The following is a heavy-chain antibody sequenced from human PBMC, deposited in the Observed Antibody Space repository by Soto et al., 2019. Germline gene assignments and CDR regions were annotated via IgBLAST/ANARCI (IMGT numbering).Heavy chain of an antibody. CDR3: AKQLMVRGVVLLFDY. CDR2: ISSSGGST. V-gene: IGHV3-23*01. CDR1: GFSFSSYA. D-gene: IGHD3-10*01. J-gene: IGHJ4*02. Sequence: EVQLLESGGGLVQPGGSLRLSCGASGFSFSSYAMSWVRQAPGKGLEWVSGISSSGGSTYYADSVKGRFTISRDNAKNTLYMQMNSLRVEDTAVYSCAKQLMVRGVVLLFDYWGQGTLVTVSS.